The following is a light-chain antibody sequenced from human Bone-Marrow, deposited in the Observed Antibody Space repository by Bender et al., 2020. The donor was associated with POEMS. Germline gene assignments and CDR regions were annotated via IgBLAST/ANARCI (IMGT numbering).Light chain of an antibody. J-gene: IGLJ2*01. V-gene: IGLV2-23*02. CDR3: CSYAGSSPSVL. CDR2: DVT. Sequence: QSALTQPASVSGSPGQSITISCTGTSSDVGGYNYVSWYQQHPGRAPRLMIYDVTSRPSGVSNRFSGSKSGNTASLTISGLQAEDEADYYCCSYAGSSPSVLFGGGTKLTVL. CDR1: SSDVGGYNY.